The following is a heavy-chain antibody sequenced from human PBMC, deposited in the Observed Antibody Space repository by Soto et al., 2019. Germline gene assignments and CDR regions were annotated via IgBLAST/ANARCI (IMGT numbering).Heavy chain of an antibody. Sequence: QVRLVQSGAYLKKPGASVSISCKTSGFTFTTYYIHWVRQAPGQGLEGMGMIDPSGGSTTYAQKFQGRITMTSDMSTSTVYMELSSLRSEDTAVYYCARVPYDTTGYYAFWGQGTMVTVSS. J-gene: IGHJ4*02. V-gene: IGHV1-46*01. CDR2: IDPSGGST. CDR1: GFTFTTYY. CDR3: ARVPYDTTGYYAF. D-gene: IGHD3-22*01.